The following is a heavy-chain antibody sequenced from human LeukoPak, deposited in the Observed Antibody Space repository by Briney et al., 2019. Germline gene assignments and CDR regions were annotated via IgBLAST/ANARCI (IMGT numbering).Heavy chain of an antibody. CDR3: ARGFYGDYYYYGMDV. CDR2: INPNSGDT. CDR1: GYTFTGYY. J-gene: IGHJ6*02. D-gene: IGHD4-17*01. V-gene: IGHV1-2*02. Sequence: ASVTVSCKASGYTFTGYYMRWVRQAPGQGLEWMGWINPNSGDTKYAQKFQGRVTMTRDTSISTAYMELSRLRSDDTAVYYCARGFYGDYYYYGMDVWGRGTTVTVSS.